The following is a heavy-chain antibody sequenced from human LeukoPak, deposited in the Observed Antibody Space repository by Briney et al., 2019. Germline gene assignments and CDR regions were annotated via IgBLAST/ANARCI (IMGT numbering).Heavy chain of an antibody. D-gene: IGHD3-9*01. CDR1: GYTFTSYA. CDR3: ARGDRDYDILTGYSKSWFDP. CDR2: MNPNSGNT. J-gene: IGHJ5*02. Sequence: ASVKVSCKASGYTFTSYAMNWVRQAPGQGLEWMGRMNPNSGNTDYAQKFQGRVAITRNTSIYTAYMELSSLTSEDTAVYYCARGDRDYDILTGYSKSWFDPWGQGTLVTVSS. V-gene: IGHV1-8*03.